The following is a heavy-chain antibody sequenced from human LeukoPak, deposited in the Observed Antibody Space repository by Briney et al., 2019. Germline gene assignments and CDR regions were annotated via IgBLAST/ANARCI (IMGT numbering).Heavy chain of an antibody. CDR1: GYTFTSYY. Sequence: ASVKVSCKASGYTFTSYYMHWVRQAPGQGFEWMGIINPSGGSTSYAQKFQGRVTMTRDTSTSTVYMELSSLRSEDTAVYYCARVRAELWHRFDAFDIWGQGTMVTVSS. CDR3: ARVRAELWHRFDAFDI. CDR2: INPSGGST. J-gene: IGHJ3*02. D-gene: IGHD5-18*01. V-gene: IGHV1-46*01.